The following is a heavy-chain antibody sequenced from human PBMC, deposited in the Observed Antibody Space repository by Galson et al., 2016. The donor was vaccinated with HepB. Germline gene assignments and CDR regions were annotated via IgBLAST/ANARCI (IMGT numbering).Heavy chain of an antibody. Sequence: QSGAEVKKPGESLRISCKGSGYSFTDYWVGWVRQMPGKGLEWMGIIYPGDSHTRYSLSFQGQVTISADKSISTAYLQWSSLKASDTAIYYCARRLTHDSKMWDIDYWGQGTLVTVSS. CDR2: IYPGDSHT. CDR3: ARRLTHDSKMWDIDY. CDR1: GYSFTDYW. J-gene: IGHJ4*02. V-gene: IGHV5-51*01. D-gene: IGHD1-26*01.